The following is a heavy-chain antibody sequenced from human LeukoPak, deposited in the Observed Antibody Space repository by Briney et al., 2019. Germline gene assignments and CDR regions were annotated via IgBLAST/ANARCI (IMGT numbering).Heavy chain of an antibody. CDR1: GFTFSSYA. D-gene: IGHD3-22*01. CDR2: ISGSGGST. CDR3: AKAVYDSSGYLY. Sequence: GGSLRLSCAASGFTFSSYAMSRVRQAPGKGLEWFSAISGSGGSTYYADSVKGGFTISRDNSKNTLYLQMNSLRAEDTAVYYCAKAVYDSSGYLYWGQGTLVTVSS. J-gene: IGHJ4*02. V-gene: IGHV3-23*01.